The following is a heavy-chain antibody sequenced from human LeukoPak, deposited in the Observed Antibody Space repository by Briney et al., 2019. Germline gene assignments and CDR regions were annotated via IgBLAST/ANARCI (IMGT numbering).Heavy chain of an antibody. J-gene: IGHJ6*02. Sequence: SQTLSLTCTVSGGSISSGDYYWSWIRQPPGKGLEWIGYIYYSGGTYYNPSLKSRVTISVDTSKNQFSLKLSSVTAADTAVYYCAREIVVVRGGYYYYYGMDVWGQGTTVTVSS. CDR1: GGSISSGDYY. V-gene: IGHV4-30-4*01. CDR2: IYYSGGT. CDR3: AREIVVVRGGYYYYYGMDV. D-gene: IGHD3-22*01.